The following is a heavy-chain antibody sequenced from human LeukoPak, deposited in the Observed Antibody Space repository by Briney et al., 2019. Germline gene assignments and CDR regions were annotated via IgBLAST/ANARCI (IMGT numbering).Heavy chain of an antibody. CDR2: IYYSGTT. V-gene: IGHV4-59*01. Sequence: SETLSLTCTVSGGSISDNYWSWLRQPPGKGLEWIGYIYYSGTTNYNPSLKSRVTISVDTSKKQFSLRLSSATAADTAVYYCARGAGWYYYWGQGTLVTVSS. J-gene: IGHJ4*02. CDR3: ARGAGWYYY. D-gene: IGHD6-19*01. CDR1: GGSISDNY.